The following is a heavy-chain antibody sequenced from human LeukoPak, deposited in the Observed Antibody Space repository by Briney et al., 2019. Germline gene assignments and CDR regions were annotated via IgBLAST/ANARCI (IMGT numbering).Heavy chain of an antibody. V-gene: IGHV3-30*19. CDR3: ARAVPDTAMAPDGY. CDR2: ILSDGSKE. D-gene: IGHD5-18*01. Sequence: PGGSLRLSCAASGFTFSSYGMHWVRQAPGKGLEWVAVILSDGSKEFYTDSVKGRFTISRDNSKNTLYLQMNSLRAEDTAVYYCARAVPDTAMAPDGYWGQGTLVTVSS. J-gene: IGHJ4*02. CDR1: GFTFSSYG.